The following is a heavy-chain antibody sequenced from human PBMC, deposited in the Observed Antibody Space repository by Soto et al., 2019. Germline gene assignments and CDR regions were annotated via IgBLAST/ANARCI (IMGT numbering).Heavy chain of an antibody. D-gene: IGHD3-22*01. V-gene: IGHV4-34*01. Sequence: PSETLSLTCAVYGGSFSGYYCSWIRQSPGKGLEWIGEINNSGGTNYNPSLRGRATISVDTSKSQFSLNLNSVTAADTAVYYCARPTYYYDSSGPPAYWGQGTLVTVSS. CDR3: ARPTYYYDSSGPPAY. CDR2: INNSGGT. J-gene: IGHJ4*02. CDR1: GGSFSGYY.